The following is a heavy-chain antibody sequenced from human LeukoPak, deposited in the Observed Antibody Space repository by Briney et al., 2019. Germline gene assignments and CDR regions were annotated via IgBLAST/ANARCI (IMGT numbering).Heavy chain of an antibody. J-gene: IGHJ4*02. Sequence: GRSLRLSCAASGFTFDDYAMHWVRQAPGKGLEWVSGISWNSGSIGYADSVKGRFTISRDNAKNSLYLQMNSLRAEDTAVYYCARVGAFCFDYWGQGTLVTVSS. CDR3: ARVGAFCFDY. D-gene: IGHD3-3*02. CDR1: GFTFDDYA. CDR2: ISWNSGSI. V-gene: IGHV3-9*01.